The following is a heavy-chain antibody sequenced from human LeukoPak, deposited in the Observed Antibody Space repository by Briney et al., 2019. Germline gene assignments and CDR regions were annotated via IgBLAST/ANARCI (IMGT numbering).Heavy chain of an antibody. Sequence: GRSLRLSCAVSGFDLSKYDMDWVRQAPGKGLEWVAVVWDDGSNKYYAGSVKGRFTISRDDSKKMLYLQMNSLRAEDTAVYYCARERGGQDWDFDLWGRGTLVTVSS. CDR2: VWDDGSNK. CDR3: ARERGGQDWDFDL. CDR1: GFDLSKYD. J-gene: IGHJ2*01. V-gene: IGHV3-33*01. D-gene: IGHD3-10*01.